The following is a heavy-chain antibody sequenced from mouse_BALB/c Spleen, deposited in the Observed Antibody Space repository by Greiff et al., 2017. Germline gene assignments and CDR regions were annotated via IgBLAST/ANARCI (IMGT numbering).Heavy chain of an antibody. J-gene: IGHJ4*01. CDR3: ALYGGSSDYAMDY. D-gene: IGHD1-1*01. CDR2: IGPANGNT. Sequence: EVQLQQSGAELVKPGASVKLSCTASGFSLKDSYMHWVKQRPEQGLEWIGRIGPANGNTKYDPKFQGKATKTADTSSNTAYRQLSSLTSEDTAVYYWALYGGSSDYAMDYWGQGTSVTVSS. V-gene: IGHV14-3*02. CDR1: GFSLKDSY.